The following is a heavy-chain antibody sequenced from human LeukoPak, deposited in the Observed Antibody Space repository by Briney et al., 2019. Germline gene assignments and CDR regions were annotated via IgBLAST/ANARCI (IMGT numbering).Heavy chain of an antibody. J-gene: IGHJ4*02. Sequence: ASVKVSCKASGYTFTGYYMHWVRQAPGQGLEWMGWINPNSGGTNYAQKFQGRVTMTRDTSISTAYMELSRLRSDDTAVYYCARDSITMVRGVSPFGYWGQGTLVTVSS. CDR1: GYTFTGYY. V-gene: IGHV1-2*02. CDR3: ARDSITMVRGVSPFGY. CDR2: INPNSGGT. D-gene: IGHD3-10*01.